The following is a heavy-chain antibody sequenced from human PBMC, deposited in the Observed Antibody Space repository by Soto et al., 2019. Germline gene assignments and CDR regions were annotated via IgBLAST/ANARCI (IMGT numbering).Heavy chain of an antibody. J-gene: IGHJ3*01. CDR2: VNHNGRN. CDR3: ARGGSSDWQVAFDF. Sequence: PSETLALTSAVYGGSFSGYFWNWIRQSPGKGLEWIGKVNHNGRNNYNPSLKSRVTISLDMSKNQISLKLTSVTAADTAVYYCARGGSSDWQVAFDFWGQGTMVTVSS. V-gene: IGHV4-34*01. CDR1: GGSFSGYF. D-gene: IGHD6-19*01.